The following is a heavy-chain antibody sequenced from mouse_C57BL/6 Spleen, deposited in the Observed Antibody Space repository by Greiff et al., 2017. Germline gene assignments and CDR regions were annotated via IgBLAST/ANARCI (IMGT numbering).Heavy chain of an antibody. D-gene: IGHD1-1*01. CDR1: GYTFTSYW. CDR2: IDPSDSYT. J-gene: IGHJ1*03. CDR3: SRSLYYYYSTWYFDV. Sequence: QVQLQQPGAELVMPGASVKLSCKASGYTFTSYWMHWVKQRPGQGLEWIGEIDPSDSYTNYNQKFKGKSTLTVDKSSSPAYMQLSSLTSEDSAVYYCSRSLYYYYSTWYFDVWGTGTTVTVSS. V-gene: IGHV1-69*01.